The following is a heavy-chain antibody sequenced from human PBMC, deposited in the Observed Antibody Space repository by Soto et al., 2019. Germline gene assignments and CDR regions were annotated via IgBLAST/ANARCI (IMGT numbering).Heavy chain of an antibody. V-gene: IGHV5-10-1*01. D-gene: IGHD3-22*01. J-gene: IGHJ4*02. CDR3: ARQIYDSDTGPNFQYYFDS. Sequence: GESLKIPCKGSGYSFAGYWITWVRQKPGKGLEWMGRIDPSDSQTYYSPSFRGHVTISVTKSITTVFLQWSSLRASDTAMYYCARQIYDSDTGPNFQYYFDSWGQGTPVTVSS. CDR1: GYSFAGYW. CDR2: IDPSDSQT.